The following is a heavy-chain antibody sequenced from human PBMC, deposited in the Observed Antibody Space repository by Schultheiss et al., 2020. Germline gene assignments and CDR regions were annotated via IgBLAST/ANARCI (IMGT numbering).Heavy chain of an antibody. CDR3: ARRIGAVPAAKKHWFDP. Sequence: SQPLSLTCAISGDSVSSNSAAWNWIRQSPSRGLEWLGRTYYRSKWYNDYAVSVKSRITINPDTSKNQFSLQLNSVTPEDTAVYYCARRIGAVPAAKKHWFDPWGQGTLVTVAS. CDR1: GDSVSSNSAA. D-gene: IGHD2-2*01. CDR2: TYYRSKWYN. J-gene: IGHJ5*02. V-gene: IGHV6-1*01.